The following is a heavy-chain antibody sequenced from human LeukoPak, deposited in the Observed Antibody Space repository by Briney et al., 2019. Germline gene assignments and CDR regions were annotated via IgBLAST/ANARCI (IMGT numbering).Heavy chain of an antibody. D-gene: IGHD3-10*01. CDR2: INHSGST. J-gene: IGHJ6*03. CDR1: GGSFSGYY. CDR3: VKRGGSGSYYYMDV. V-gene: IGHV4-34*01. Sequence: SETLSLTCAVYGGSFSGYYWSWIRQPPGKGLEWIGEINHSGSTNYNPSLKSRVTISIDTSKNQFSLKLSSVTAADTAVYYCVKRGGSGSYYYMDVWGKGTTVTVSS.